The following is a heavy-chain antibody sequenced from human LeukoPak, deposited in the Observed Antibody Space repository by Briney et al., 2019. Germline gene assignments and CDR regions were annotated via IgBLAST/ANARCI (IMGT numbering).Heavy chain of an antibody. D-gene: IGHD5-18*01. Sequence: ASVKVSCKASGYTFTSYDINWVRQATGQGLEWMGWMNPNSGNTGYAQKFQGRVTMTRNTSISTAYMELSSLRSEDTAVYYCARGSGYSQTRHYYGMDVWGQGTTVTVSS. V-gene: IGHV1-8*01. CDR2: MNPNSGNT. CDR1: GYTFTSYD. J-gene: IGHJ6*02. CDR3: ARGSGYSQTRHYYGMDV.